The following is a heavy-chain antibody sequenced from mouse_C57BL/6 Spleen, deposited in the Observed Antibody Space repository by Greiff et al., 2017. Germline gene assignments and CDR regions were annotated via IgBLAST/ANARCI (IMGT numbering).Heavy chain of an antibody. J-gene: IGHJ4*01. CDR2: IWSGGST. CDR1: GFSLTSYG. Sequence: QVQLQQSGPGLVQPSQSLSITCTVSGFSLTSYGVHWVRQPPGKGLEWLGVIWSGGSTDYNAAFISRLSISKDNSKSQVFFKMNSLQADDTAIYYCAKNNDGYYGNAMDYWGQGTSVTVSS. CDR3: AKNNDGYYGNAMDY. D-gene: IGHD2-3*01. V-gene: IGHV2-4*01.